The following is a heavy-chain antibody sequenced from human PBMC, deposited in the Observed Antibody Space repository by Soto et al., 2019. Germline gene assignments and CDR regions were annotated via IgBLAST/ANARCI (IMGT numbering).Heavy chain of an antibody. CDR2: IYYSGST. Sequence: SETLSLTCAVSGGSISSGGYSWSWIRQPPGKGLEWIGYIYYSGSTYYNPSLKSRVTISVDTSKNQFSLKLSSVTAADTAVYNCARSFGVAAAGHFDYWGQGSLVTISS. V-gene: IGHV4-31*11. CDR1: GGSISSGGYS. D-gene: IGHD6-13*01. J-gene: IGHJ4*02. CDR3: ARSFGVAAAGHFDY.